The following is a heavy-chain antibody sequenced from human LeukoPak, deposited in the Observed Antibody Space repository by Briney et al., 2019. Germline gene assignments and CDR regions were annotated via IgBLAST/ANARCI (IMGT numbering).Heavy chain of an antibody. V-gene: IGHV3-74*01. CDR1: GFTFSSYG. D-gene: IGHD6-13*01. Sequence: PGGSLRLSCAASGFTFSSYGMHWVRQAPGEGLVWVSRINSDGSSTSYADSVKGRFTISRDNAKNTLYLQMNSLRAEDTAVYYCAREGVAAAGYIYYYYGMDVWGQGTTVTVSS. J-gene: IGHJ6*02. CDR3: AREGVAAAGYIYYYYGMDV. CDR2: INSDGSST.